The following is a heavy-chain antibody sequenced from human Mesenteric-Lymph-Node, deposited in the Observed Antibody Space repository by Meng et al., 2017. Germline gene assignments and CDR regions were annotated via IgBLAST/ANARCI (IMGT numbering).Heavy chain of an antibody. Sequence: QLQLQESGPGLVKPSETLSLTRTASGGSISSSTYYWGWIRQPPGKGLEWIGSLYYSGRTYYNPSLKSRVTMSVDTSKNQFSLKLSSVTAADTAVYYCARLWFGERPPDYWGQGTLVTVSS. V-gene: IGHV4-39*01. J-gene: IGHJ4*02. D-gene: IGHD3-10*01. CDR2: LYYSGRT. CDR1: GGSISSSTYY. CDR3: ARLWFGERPPDY.